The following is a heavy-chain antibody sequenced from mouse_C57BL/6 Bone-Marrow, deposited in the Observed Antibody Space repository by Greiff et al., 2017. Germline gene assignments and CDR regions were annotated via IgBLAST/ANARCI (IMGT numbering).Heavy chain of an antibody. J-gene: IGHJ3*01. CDR2: IYPRSGNT. Sequence: QVQLQQSGAELARPGASVKLSCKASGYTFTSYGISWVKQRTGQGLEWIGEIYPRSGNTYYNEKFKGKATLTADKSSSTAYMELRSLTSEDSAVYFCARREDYDYDWFAYWGQGTLVTVSA. V-gene: IGHV1-81*01. D-gene: IGHD2-4*01. CDR3: ARREDYDYDWFAY. CDR1: GYTFTSYG.